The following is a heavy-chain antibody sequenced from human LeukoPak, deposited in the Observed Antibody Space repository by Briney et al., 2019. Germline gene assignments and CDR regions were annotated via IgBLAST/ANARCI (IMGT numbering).Heavy chain of an antibody. J-gene: IGHJ4*02. CDR2: ICGSVGST. D-gene: IGHD2-15*01. V-gene: IGHV3-23*01. Sequence: GGSLRLSCAASGFTLSSYAMSWVRQAPGEGLEWVSAICGSVGSTYYADSVKGRFTISRDNSKNTLYLQMNSLRAEDTAVYYCAKNNPPVVVVAAETDYWGQGTLVTVSS. CDR3: AKNNPPVVVVAAETDY. CDR1: GFTLSSYA.